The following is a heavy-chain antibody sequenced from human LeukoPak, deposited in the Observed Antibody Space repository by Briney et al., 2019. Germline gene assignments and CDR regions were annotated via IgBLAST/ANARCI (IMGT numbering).Heavy chain of an antibody. V-gene: IGHV4-39*07. CDR1: GGSISSSSYY. D-gene: IGHD6-13*01. Sequence: SETLSLTCTVSGGSISSSSYYWGWIRQPPGKGLEWIGSIYYSGSTYYNPSLKSRVTISVDTSKNQFSLKLSSVTAADTAVYYCARGLYSSSWPDAFDIWGQGTMVTVSS. CDR3: ARGLYSSSWPDAFDI. J-gene: IGHJ3*02. CDR2: IYYSGST.